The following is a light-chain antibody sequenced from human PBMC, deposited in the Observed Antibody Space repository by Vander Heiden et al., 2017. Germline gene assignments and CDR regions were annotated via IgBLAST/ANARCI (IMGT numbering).Light chain of an antibody. J-gene: IGLJ2*01. CDR3: NSRDSSGDHV. CDR1: SLRNYY. Sequence: SSALTQDPALSVALVQTVRIPCRGDSLRNYYPSWYQQKPGQAPLLVFYGKSTRPSVIPGRFSGSSSGDTASLIIHGSQAEDEADYYCNSRDSSGDHVFGGGTKLTVL. CDR2: GKS. V-gene: IGLV3-19*01.